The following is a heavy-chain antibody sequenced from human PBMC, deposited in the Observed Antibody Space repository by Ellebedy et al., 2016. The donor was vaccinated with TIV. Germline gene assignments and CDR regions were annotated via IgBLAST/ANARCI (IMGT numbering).Heavy chain of an antibody. J-gene: IGHJ4*02. CDR1: GFTFRTYW. Sequence: GGSLRLXCEASGFTFRTYWMHWVRQAPGKGLVWVGRIDYDGINKYYADSVKGRFTVSRDNAKNTLYLEMNSLRAEDTAVYFCARDAGAAGTGDYWGQGTLVSVS. V-gene: IGHV3-74*01. CDR3: ARDAGAAGTGDY. D-gene: IGHD3-10*01. CDR2: IDYDGINK.